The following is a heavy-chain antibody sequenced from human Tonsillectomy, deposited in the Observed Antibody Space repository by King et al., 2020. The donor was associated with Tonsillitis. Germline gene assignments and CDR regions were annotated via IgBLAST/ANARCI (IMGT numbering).Heavy chain of an antibody. Sequence: QLVQSGAEVKKPGSSVKVSCKASGGTFSSYGISWVRQAPGQGLEWLGRIIPIFGIANYAQKFQGRVTITADKSTSTAYIELRSLRSEDTAVYYCARFSGGYTYRNYYYDYAMDVWGQGTTVTVSS. CDR3: ARFSGGYTYRNYYYDYAMDV. J-gene: IGHJ6*02. V-gene: IGHV1-69*09. CDR1: GGTFSSYG. CDR2: IIPIFGIA. D-gene: IGHD5-18*01.